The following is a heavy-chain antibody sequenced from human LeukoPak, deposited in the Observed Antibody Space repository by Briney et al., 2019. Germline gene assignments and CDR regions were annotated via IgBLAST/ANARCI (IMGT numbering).Heavy chain of an antibody. V-gene: IGHV3-30*02. D-gene: IGHD7-27*01. CDR1: GFTFSSYG. CDR3: AREGPGDERAFDI. CDR2: IRYDGSNK. J-gene: IGHJ3*02. Sequence: GGSLRLSCAASGFTFSSYGMHWVRQAPGKGLEWVAFIRYDGSNKYYADSVKGRFTISRDNSKNTLYLQMNSLRAEDTAVYYCAREGPGDERAFDIWGQGTMVTVSS.